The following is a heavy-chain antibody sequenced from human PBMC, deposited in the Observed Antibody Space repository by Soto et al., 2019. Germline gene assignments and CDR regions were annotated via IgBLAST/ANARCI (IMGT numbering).Heavy chain of an antibody. V-gene: IGHV1-46*01. CDR3: ARAGNAYSGYEPIPRYYYYGMDV. CDR1: GYTFTSYY. CDR2: INPSGGST. D-gene: IGHD5-12*01. Sequence: ASVKVSCKASGYTFTSYYMHWVRQAPGQGLEWMGIINPSGGSTSYAQKFQGRVTMTRDTSTSTVYMELSSLRSEDTAVYYCARAGNAYSGYEPIPRYYYYGMDVWGQGTSVTVSS. J-gene: IGHJ6*02.